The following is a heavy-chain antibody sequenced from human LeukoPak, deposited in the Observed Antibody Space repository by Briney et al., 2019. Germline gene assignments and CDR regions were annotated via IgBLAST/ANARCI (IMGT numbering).Heavy chain of an antibody. CDR2: INPSGGST. J-gene: IGHJ4*02. Sequence: ASVKVSCKASGYTFTSYYMHWVRQAPGQGLEWMGIINPSGGSTSYAQKFQGRVTMTRDTSTSTVYMELSSLRSEDTAVYYCARGRSRAYCSSTSCLGAFDYWGQGTLVTVSS. V-gene: IGHV1-46*01. D-gene: IGHD2-2*01. CDR3: ARGRSRAYCSSTSCLGAFDY. CDR1: GYTFTSYY.